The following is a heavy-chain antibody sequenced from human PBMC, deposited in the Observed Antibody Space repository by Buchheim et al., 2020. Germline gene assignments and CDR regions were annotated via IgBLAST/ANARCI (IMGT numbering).Heavy chain of an antibody. J-gene: IGHJ6*02. Sequence: QVQLVESGGGLVKPGGSLRLSCAASGFTFSDYYMSWIRQAPGKGLEWVSYISSSSSYTNYAASVKGRFTISSDNAKKLLHLQMNSLRAEDTAVYYCARGLQYYYYYGMDVWGQGTT. CDR2: ISSSSSYT. CDR1: GFTFSDYY. CDR3: ARGLQYYYYYGMDV. V-gene: IGHV3-11*06.